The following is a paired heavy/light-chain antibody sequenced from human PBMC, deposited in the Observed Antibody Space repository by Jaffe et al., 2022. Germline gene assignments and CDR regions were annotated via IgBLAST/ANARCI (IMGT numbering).Heavy chain of an antibody. D-gene: IGHD3-10*01. Sequence: QVQLVQSGAEVKKPGASVKVSCKASGYTFTHYSIHWVRQAPGQGLEWMGIINPSGGTTTSAQRFQGRVSMTSDTSTSTVYMELSSLRSEDTAVYYCARDGGITLDAFDFWGQGTMVTVSS. CDR3: ARDGGITLDAFDF. CDR1: GYTFTHYS. V-gene: IGHV1-46*01. J-gene: IGHJ3*01. CDR2: INPSGGTT.
Light chain of an antibody. CDR2: RVS. Sequence: DVVMTQSPLSLPVTLGQPASISCRSSQSLGYNDANTYLNWFQQRPGQSPRRLIYRVSNRDSGVPDRFSGSGSGTDFTLKISRVEAEDVGVYYCMQGTHWPPGVTFGQGTRLEIK. CDR1: QSLGYNDANTY. CDR3: MQGTHWPPGVT. V-gene: IGKV2-30*01. J-gene: IGKJ5*01.